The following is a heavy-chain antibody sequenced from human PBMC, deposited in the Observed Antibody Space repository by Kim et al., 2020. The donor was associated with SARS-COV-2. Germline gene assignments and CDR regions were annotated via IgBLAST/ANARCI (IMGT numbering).Heavy chain of an antibody. V-gene: IGHV4-59*01. CDR2: IYYSGST. CDR3: ARDHREWVQYTANWYFDR. CDR1: GGSISSYY. J-gene: IGHJ2*01. D-gene: IGHD1-1*01. Sequence: SETLSLTCTVSGGSISSYYWSCIRQPPGKGLEWIGYIYYSGSTNYNPSLKSRVTISVDTSKNQFSLKLSSVTAADTAVYYCARDHREWVQYTANWYFDRWGRGALVTVSS.